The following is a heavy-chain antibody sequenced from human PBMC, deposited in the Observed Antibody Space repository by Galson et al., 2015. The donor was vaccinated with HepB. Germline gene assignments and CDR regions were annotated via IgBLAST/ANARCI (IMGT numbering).Heavy chain of an antibody. CDR3: ARLVRDYGDYAPFDY. V-gene: IGHV1-46*03. J-gene: IGHJ4*02. CDR2: INPSGGST. D-gene: IGHD4-17*01. Sequence: SVKVSCKASGYTFTSYYMHWVRQAPGQGLEWMGIINPSGGSTSYAQKFQGRVTMTRDTSTSTVYMELSSLRSEDTAVYYCARLVRDYGDYAPFDYWGQGTLVTVSS. CDR1: GYTFTSYY.